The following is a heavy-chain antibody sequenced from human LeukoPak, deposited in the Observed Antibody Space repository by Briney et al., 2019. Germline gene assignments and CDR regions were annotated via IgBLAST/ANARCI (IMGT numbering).Heavy chain of an antibody. V-gene: IGHV3-9*01. CDR3: AKGLDGGGLYGMDV. J-gene: IGHJ6*02. CDR1: GFTFDDYA. D-gene: IGHD2-15*01. CDR2: ISWNSGSI. Sequence: GGSLRLSCAASGFTFDDYAMHWVRQAPGKGLEWVSGISWNSGSIGYADSVKGRFTISRDNAKNSLYLQMNSLRAEDTALYYCAKGLDGGGLYGMDVWGRGTTVSVSS.